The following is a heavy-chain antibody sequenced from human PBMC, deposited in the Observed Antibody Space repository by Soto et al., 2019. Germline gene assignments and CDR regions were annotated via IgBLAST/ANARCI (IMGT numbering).Heavy chain of an antibody. Sequence: GGSLRLSCAASGFTFSSYGMSWVRQAPGKGLEWVSAISGSSGGTYYADSVKGRFTISRDTSKNTLYLQMNSLRAEDTAVYYCAKDLPYYDFWSGFFDYWGQGTLVTVSS. J-gene: IGHJ4*02. CDR1: GFTFSSYG. D-gene: IGHD3-3*01. CDR2: ISGSSGGT. CDR3: AKDLPYYDFWSGFFDY. V-gene: IGHV3-23*01.